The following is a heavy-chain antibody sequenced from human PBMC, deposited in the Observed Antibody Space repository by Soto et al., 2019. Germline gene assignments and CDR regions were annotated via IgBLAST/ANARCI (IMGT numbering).Heavy chain of an antibody. CDR2: IYYSGST. CDR1: GGSISSGGYY. D-gene: IGHD5-12*01. CDR3: ASWVRTAPESDY. Sequence: PSETLSLTCTVSGGSISSGGYYWSWIRQHPGKGLEWIGYIYYSGSTYYNPSLKSRVTISVDTSKNQFSLKLSSVTAADTAVYYCASWVRTAPESDYWGQGTLVTVSS. V-gene: IGHV4-31*03. J-gene: IGHJ4*02.